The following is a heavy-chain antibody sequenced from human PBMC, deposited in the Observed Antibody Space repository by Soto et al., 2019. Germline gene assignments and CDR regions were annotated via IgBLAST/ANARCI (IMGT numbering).Heavy chain of an antibody. J-gene: IGHJ5*02. CDR3: TRRYNWNDYYFDP. Sequence: PSETLSLTCTVSGGSIRFQSYYWTWIRQTPGKGLEWVGSPYYSGTSYFNPALKGRVTISVDTSTNQFSLRLTSVTAADTAVYYCTRRYNWNDYYFDPWGQGTLVTVSS. V-gene: IGHV4-39*01. CDR1: GGSIRFQSYY. D-gene: IGHD1-20*01. CDR2: PYYSGTS.